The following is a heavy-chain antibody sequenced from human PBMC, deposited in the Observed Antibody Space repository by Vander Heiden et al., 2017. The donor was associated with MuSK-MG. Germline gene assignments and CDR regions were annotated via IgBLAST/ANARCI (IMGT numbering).Heavy chain of an antibody. Sequence: EVQLLESGGGLVQPGGSLRLSCAASGFPFSNYDMSWVRQAPGKGLEWVSAITATGGATYYTDSVKGRFNISRDNSRNTLLLQMNSLRAEDTAVYYCVKENDYYYFAYWGQGALVTVSS. CDR2: ITATGGAT. D-gene: IGHD5-12*01. J-gene: IGHJ4*02. CDR1: GFPFSNYD. V-gene: IGHV3-23*01. CDR3: VKENDYYYFAY.